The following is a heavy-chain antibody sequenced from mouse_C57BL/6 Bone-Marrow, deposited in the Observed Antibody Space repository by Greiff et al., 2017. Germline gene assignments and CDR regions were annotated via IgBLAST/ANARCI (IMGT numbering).Heavy chain of an antibody. Sequence: QVQLKQPGAELVRPGTSVKLSCKASGYTFTSYWMHWVKQRPGQGLEWIGVIDPSDSYTNYNQKFKGKATLNVDTSSSTAYMQLSSLTSEDSAVYYCARVSYFDYGGQGTTLTVSS. V-gene: IGHV1-59*01. CDR2: IDPSDSYT. CDR3: ARVSYFDY. CDR1: GYTFTSYW. J-gene: IGHJ2*01.